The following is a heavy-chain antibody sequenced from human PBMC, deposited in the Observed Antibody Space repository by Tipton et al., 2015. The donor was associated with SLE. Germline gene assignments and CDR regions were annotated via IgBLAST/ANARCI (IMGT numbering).Heavy chain of an antibody. D-gene: IGHD6-13*01. CDR2: IWYDGSNK. CDR3: ARDPAGSSWYGFYYMDV. CDR1: GGSFSGYY. J-gene: IGHJ6*03. V-gene: IGHV3-33*08. Sequence: LSLTCAVYGGSFSGYYWSWIRQPPGKGLEWVAVIWYDGSNKYYADSVKGRFTISRDNSKNTLYLQMNSLRAEDTAVYYCARDPAGSSWYGFYYMDVWGKGTTVTVSS.